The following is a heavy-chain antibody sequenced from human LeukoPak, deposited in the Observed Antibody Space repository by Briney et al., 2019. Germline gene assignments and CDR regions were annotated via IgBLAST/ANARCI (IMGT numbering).Heavy chain of an antibody. Sequence: GGSLRLSCAASGFTFSSQAMSWARQAPGKGLEWVSAIIGRGGSTYYADSVKGRFTISRDNSKNTLYLQMNSLRAEDTAVYYCACGGSGSPFDYWGQGTLVTVSS. CDR1: GFTFSSQA. J-gene: IGHJ4*02. CDR3: ACGGSGSPFDY. CDR2: IIGRGGST. D-gene: IGHD3-10*01. V-gene: IGHV3-23*01.